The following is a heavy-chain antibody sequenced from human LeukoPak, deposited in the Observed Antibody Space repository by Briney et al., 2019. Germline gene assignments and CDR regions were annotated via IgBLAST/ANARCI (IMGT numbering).Heavy chain of an antibody. Sequence: PSETLSLTCTVSGGSISSYYWSWIRQPPGKGLEWIGYIYYSGSTNYNPSLKSQVTISVDTSKNQFSLKLSSVTAADTAVYYCARADSVLPSSVDYWGQGTLVTVSS. CDR2: IYYSGST. CDR1: GGSISSYY. J-gene: IGHJ4*02. CDR3: ARADSVLPSSVDY. D-gene: IGHD4/OR15-4a*01. V-gene: IGHV4-59*01.